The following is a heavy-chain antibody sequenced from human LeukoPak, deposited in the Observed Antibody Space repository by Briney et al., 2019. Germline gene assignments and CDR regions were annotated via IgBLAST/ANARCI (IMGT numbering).Heavy chain of an antibody. Sequence: ASVKDSCKASGGTFSSYAISWVRQAPGQGLEWMGWISAYNGNTNYAQKLQGRVTMTTDTSTSTAYMELRSLRSDDTAVYYCARVGHLYYDFWSGSLDYWGQGTLVTVSS. CDR2: ISAYNGNT. CDR1: GGTFSSYA. V-gene: IGHV1-18*01. D-gene: IGHD3-3*01. J-gene: IGHJ4*02. CDR3: ARVGHLYYDFWSGSLDY.